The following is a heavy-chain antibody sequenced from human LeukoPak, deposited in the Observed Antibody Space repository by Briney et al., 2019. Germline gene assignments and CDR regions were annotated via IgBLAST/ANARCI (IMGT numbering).Heavy chain of an antibody. D-gene: IGHD1-26*01. V-gene: IGHV3-74*01. J-gene: IGHJ4*02. CDR2: IDEHGETI. CDR3: AADLSDRQDY. Sequence: GGSLRLSCAASGFTFSRYWMHWVRHAPGKGLVRVSRIDEHGETINYADSVKGRFTISRNNAGDTLYLQMNSLRAEDTGVYYCAADLSDRQDYWGQGTLVTVSS. CDR1: GFTFSRYW.